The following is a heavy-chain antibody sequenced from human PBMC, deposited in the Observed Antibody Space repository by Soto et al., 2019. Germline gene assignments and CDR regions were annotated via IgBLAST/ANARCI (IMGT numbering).Heavy chain of an antibody. D-gene: IGHD6-19*01. CDR1: GYTFTSYY. Sequence: ASVKVSCKASGYTFTSYYMHWVRQAPGQGLEWMGIINPSGGSTSYAQKFQGRVTMTRDTSTSTVYMELSSLRSEDTAVYYWARGKASGWSVLYYYYGMDVWGQGTTVTVSS. CDR3: ARGKASGWSVLYYYYGMDV. J-gene: IGHJ6*02. V-gene: IGHV1-46*01. CDR2: INPSGGST.